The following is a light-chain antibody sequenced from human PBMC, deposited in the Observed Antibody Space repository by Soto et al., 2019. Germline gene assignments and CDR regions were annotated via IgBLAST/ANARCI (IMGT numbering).Light chain of an antibody. CDR3: QQTSNWPYT. CDR1: QGVTGY. Sequence: IVLTQSPATMSLSPGERATLSCRASQGVTGYLAWIQQKPGQAPRLLIYDVSHTATGVPARFSGSGSGTDFTFTISSLEAEDFAVYYCQQTSNWPYTFGQVTKLEIK. CDR2: DVS. V-gene: IGKV3-11*01. J-gene: IGKJ2*01.